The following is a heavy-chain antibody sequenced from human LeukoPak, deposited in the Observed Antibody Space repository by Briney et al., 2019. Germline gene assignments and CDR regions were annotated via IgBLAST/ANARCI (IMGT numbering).Heavy chain of an antibody. CDR2: INSDGSST. Sequence: PGGSLRLSCVVSGFTVSDNYMSWVRQAPGKGLVWVSRINSDGSSTSYADSVKGRFTISRDNAKNTLYLQMNSLRAEDTAVYYCARDPRPFDILTGYHDAFDIWGQGTMVTVSS. CDR3: ARDPRPFDILTGYHDAFDI. J-gene: IGHJ3*02. V-gene: IGHV3-74*01. CDR1: GFTVSDNY. D-gene: IGHD3-9*01.